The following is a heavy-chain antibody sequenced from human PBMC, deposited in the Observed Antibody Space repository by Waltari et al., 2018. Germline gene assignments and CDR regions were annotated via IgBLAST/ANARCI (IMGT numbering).Heavy chain of an antibody. D-gene: IGHD1-26*01. CDR1: GGSFSGYY. V-gene: IGHV4-34*01. CDR3: ARKRPRSWALRVDQGSWFDP. J-gene: IGHJ5*02. Sequence: QVQLQQWGAGLLKPSETLSLTCAVYGGSFSGYYWSWLRQPPGKGLEWIGEINHSGSTNYNPSLKSRVTISVDTSKNQFSLKLSSVTAADTAVYYCARKRPRSWALRVDQGSWFDPWGQGTLVTVSS. CDR2: INHSGST.